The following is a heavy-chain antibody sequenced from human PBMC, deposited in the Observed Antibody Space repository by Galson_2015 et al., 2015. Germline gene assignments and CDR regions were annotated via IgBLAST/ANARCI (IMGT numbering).Heavy chain of an antibody. V-gene: IGHV1-46*01. J-gene: IGHJ4*02. D-gene: IGHD3-16*01. Sequence: SVKVSCKASGYTFTNYYLHWVRQAPGQGLEWMGIINPSSGRTSFAQRFQGRVTMTSDTSTSTVYMELSSLRSEDTAVYYCAREGGLGPHRPRTSPGNWEVDYFDYWGQGTLVTVSS. CDR2: INPSSGRT. CDR1: GYTFTNYY. CDR3: AREGGLGPHRPRTSPGNWEVDYFDY.